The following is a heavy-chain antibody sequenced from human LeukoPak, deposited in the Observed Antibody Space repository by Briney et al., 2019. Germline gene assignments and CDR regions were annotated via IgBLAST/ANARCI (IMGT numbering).Heavy chain of an antibody. CDR1: GFTFSRYA. J-gene: IGHJ4*02. D-gene: IGHD1-26*01. CDR3: TGTIEWELPDICEN. V-gene: IGHV3-30*04. CDR2: ISNDGRKK. Sequence: GGSLRLSCAVSGFTFSRYAMHWVRQAPGKGLEWVTVISNDGRKKNYADFVKGRFTISRDNSKNTLYLQMKSLRAEDTAVYYCTGTIEWELPDICENWGQGTLVTVSS.